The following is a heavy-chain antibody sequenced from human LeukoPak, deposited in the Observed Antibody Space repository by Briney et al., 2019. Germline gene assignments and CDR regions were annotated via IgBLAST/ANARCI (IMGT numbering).Heavy chain of an antibody. D-gene: IGHD2-15*01. V-gene: IGHV3-23*01. CDR3: AKGTRYGSLASFDY. CDR2: ISGSGGST. CDR1: GFTFSSYS. J-gene: IGHJ4*02. Sequence: PGGSLRPSCAASGFTFSSYSMNWVRQAPGKGLEWVSAISGSGGSTYYADSVKGRFTISRDNSKNTLYLQMNSLRAEDTAVYYCAKGTRYGSLASFDYWGQGTLVTVSS.